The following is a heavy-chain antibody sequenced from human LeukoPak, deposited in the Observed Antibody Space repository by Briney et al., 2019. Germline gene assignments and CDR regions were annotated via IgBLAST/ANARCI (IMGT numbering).Heavy chain of an antibody. J-gene: IGHJ4*02. V-gene: IGHV3-33*06. D-gene: IGHD2-15*01. CDR2: IWYDGSNK. CDR1: GFTFSSYG. CDR3: AKEACGGSCYSDYFDY. Sequence: PGRSLRLSCAASGFTFSSYGMHWVRQAPGKGLEWVAVIWYDGSNKYYADSVKGRFTISRDNSKNTLYLQMNSLRAEDTAVYYCAKEACGGSCYSDYFDYWGQGTLVTVSS.